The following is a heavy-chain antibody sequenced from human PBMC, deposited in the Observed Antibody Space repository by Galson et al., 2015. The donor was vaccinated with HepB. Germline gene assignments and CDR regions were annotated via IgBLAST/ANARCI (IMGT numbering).Heavy chain of an antibody. D-gene: IGHD3-10*01. Sequence: SLRLSCAASGFAFSSYGIHWVRQAPGKGLEWVATISSDGSNKHYADSAKGRFTISRDNSKNTVSLQMNSLRTGDTAIYYCAKASSHYGSGSYYTVDYWGQGTLVSVSS. J-gene: IGHJ4*02. CDR1: GFAFSSYG. CDR3: AKASSHYGSGSYYTVDY. CDR2: ISSDGSNK. V-gene: IGHV3-30*18.